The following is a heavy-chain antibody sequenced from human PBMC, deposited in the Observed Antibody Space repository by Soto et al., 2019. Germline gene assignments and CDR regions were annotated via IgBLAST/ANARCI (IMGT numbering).Heavy chain of an antibody. CDR3: ARSRDLYSSGWYLDY. CDR1: GGSISSYY. D-gene: IGHD6-19*01. CDR2: IYYSGST. V-gene: IGHV4-59*01. J-gene: IGHJ4*02. Sequence: SETLSLTCTVSGGSISSYYWSWIRQPPGKGLEWIGYIYYSGSTNYNPSLKSRVTISVDTSKNQFSLKLSSVTAADTAVYYCARSRDLYSSGWYLDYWGQGTLVTVSS.